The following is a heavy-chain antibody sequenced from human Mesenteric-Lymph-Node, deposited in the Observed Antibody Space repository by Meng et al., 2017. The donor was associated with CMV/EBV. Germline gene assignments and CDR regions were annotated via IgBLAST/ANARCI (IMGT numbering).Heavy chain of an antibody. CDR3: ARHQRWLKSEGGFNY. V-gene: IGHV4-34*01. Sequence: GQLQQWGAGLLKPSETRSLTCAVYGGSFIGYYWSWIRQPPWKGLEWIGEINHSGSTNYNPSLKSRVTISVDTSKNQFSLKLSSVTAADTAVYYCARHQRWLKSEGGFNYWGQGTLVTVSS. D-gene: IGHD4-23*01. CDR2: INHSGST. J-gene: IGHJ4*02. CDR1: GGSFIGYY.